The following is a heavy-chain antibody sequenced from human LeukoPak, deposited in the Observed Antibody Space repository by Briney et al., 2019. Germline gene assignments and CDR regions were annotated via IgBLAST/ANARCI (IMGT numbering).Heavy chain of an antibody. CDR2: ISRTSDTV. J-gene: IGHJ3*02. V-gene: IGHV3-48*01. CDR1: GFTFSGYT. D-gene: IGHD3-16*01. Sequence: GGSLRLSCAASGFTFSGYTLNWVRQAPGKGLEWVSYISRTSDTVSYADSVKGRFTISRDNAKNSLYLQMSSLIAEDTAVYYCARDYGYAFDTWGQGTMVTVSS. CDR3: ARDYGYAFDT.